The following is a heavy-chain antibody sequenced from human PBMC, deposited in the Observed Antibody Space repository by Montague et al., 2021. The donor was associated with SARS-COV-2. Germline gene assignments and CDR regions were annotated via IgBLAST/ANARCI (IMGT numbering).Heavy chain of an antibody. Sequence: SETLSLTCAVYGGSFSGYYWSWIRQPPGKGLEWIGEINHSGSTNXNPSLKSRVTISVDTSENQFSLKLSSVTAADTAVYYCARARQDVVVPALGIGAYYYYYYMDVWGKGTTVTVSS. D-gene: IGHD2-2*01. J-gene: IGHJ6*03. CDR1: GGSFSGYY. CDR3: ARARQDVVVPALGIGAYYYYYYMDV. V-gene: IGHV4-34*01. CDR2: INHSGST.